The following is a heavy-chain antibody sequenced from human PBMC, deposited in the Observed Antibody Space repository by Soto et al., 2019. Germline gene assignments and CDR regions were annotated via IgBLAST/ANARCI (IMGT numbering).Heavy chain of an antibody. CDR3: ASYVWGSYREFDY. D-gene: IGHD3-16*02. CDR1: GGTFSSYA. V-gene: IGHV1-69*13. CDR2: IIPIFGTA. Sequence: SVKVSCKASGGTFSSYAICWVRQAPGQGLEWMGGIIPIFGTANYAQKFQGRVTITADESTSTAYMELSSLRSEDTAVYYCASYVWGSYREFDYWGQGTLVTVS. J-gene: IGHJ4*02.